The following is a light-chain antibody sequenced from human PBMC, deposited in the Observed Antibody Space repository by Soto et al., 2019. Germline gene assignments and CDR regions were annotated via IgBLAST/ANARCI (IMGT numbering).Light chain of an antibody. V-gene: IGLV2-14*01. CDR1: SSDVGGYNY. CDR3: SSYTSSSTRV. Sequence: QSALTQPASVSGSPGQSITISCTGTSSDVGGYNYVSWYQQHPGKAPKLMIYEVSNRPSGVSNRFTGSKSANTASLTISGLQAEDEADYYCSSYTSSSTRVFGGGNKVTVL. CDR2: EVS. J-gene: IGLJ2*01.